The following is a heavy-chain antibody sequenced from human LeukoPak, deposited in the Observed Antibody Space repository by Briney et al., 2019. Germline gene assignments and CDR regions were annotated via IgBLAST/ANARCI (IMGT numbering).Heavy chain of an antibody. CDR3: GRNGWYTVDH. V-gene: IGHV4-34*01. D-gene: IGHD6-19*01. CDR1: GGSFSGYY. J-gene: IGHJ5*02. CDR2: INHSGST. Sequence: SETLSLTCAVYGGSFSGYYWSWIRQPPGKGLEWIGEINHSGSTNYNPSLKSRVTISVDKSRNQFSLKLSSVSAADTAVYYCGRNGWYTVDHWGQGTLVTVSS.